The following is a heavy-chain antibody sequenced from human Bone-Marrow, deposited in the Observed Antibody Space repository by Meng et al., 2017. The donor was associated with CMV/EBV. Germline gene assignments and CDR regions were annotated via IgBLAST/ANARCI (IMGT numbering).Heavy chain of an antibody. J-gene: IGHJ4*02. CDR2: ISYSGIT. Sequence: GSLRLSCIVSGDSFTDRNYYWGWIRQPPGKGLEWVGSISYSGITYYSPSLKTRLTISVDTSKHQFSLKLSSVTAADTAVYFCALQTRGGRPFDSWGQGNLVTGAS. CDR1: GDSFTDRNYY. CDR3: ALQTRGGRPFDS. D-gene: IGHD1-26*01. V-gene: IGHV4-39*01.